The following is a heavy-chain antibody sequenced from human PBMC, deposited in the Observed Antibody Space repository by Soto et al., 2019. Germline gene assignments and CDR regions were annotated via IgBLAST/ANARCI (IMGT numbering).Heavy chain of an antibody. CDR1: GYTFTSDC. V-gene: IGHV1-46*01. D-gene: IGHD1-1*01. Sequence: QVQLVQSGAEVKKPGASVKVSCMASGYTFTSDCMHWLRQAPGQGIEWMGIINPSGGSTSYAQKFQGRVTMTRDTSTSTVYMELSSLRSEDTAVYYCARDLARRGNVDYWGQGTLVTVSS. J-gene: IGHJ4*02. CDR2: INPSGGST. CDR3: ARDLARRGNVDY.